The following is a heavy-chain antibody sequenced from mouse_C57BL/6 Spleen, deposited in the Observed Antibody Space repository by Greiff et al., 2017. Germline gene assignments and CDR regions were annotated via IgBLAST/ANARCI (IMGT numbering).Heavy chain of an antibody. D-gene: IGHD2-4*01. CDR1: GYSITGGYF. CDR2: LSYDGSN. CDR3: ARDDYDVSFAY. V-gene: IGHV3-6*01. Sequence: EVKLMESGPGLVKPSQSLSLTCSVTGYSITGGYFWYWLRQYPGNHQEWMGYLSYDGSNNYNPFLKNRISITRDTSKNPFFMKLNSVTTEDTATYYCARDDYDVSFAYWGQGTLVTVSA. J-gene: IGHJ3*01.